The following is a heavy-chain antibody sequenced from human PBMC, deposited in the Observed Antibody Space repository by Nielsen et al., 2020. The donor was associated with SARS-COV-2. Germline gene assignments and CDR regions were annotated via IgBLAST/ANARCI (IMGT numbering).Heavy chain of an antibody. Sequence: GESLKISCAASGFIFSSYSMNWVRQAPGKGLEWVSSISSSSSYIYYADSVKGRFTISRDNAKNLLYLQMNSLRAEDTAVYYCAIEGYSGSYLAYWGQGTLVTV. J-gene: IGHJ4*02. CDR3: AIEGYSGSYLAY. CDR2: ISSSSSYI. CDR1: GFIFSSYS. D-gene: IGHD1-26*01. V-gene: IGHV3-21*06.